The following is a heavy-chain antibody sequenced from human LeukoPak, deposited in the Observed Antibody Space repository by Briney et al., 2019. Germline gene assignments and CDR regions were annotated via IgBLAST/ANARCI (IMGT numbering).Heavy chain of an antibody. Sequence: GGSLRLSCAASGFTFSSHALHWVRQVPGKGLEWVAVISSDGSYKYYADSVKGRFTISRDNAKNSLYLQMNTLRAEDTAVYYCARDLMGIAYRGAFYYWGQGTLVTVSS. J-gene: IGHJ4*02. CDR2: ISSDGSYK. CDR3: ARDLMGIAYRGAFYY. V-gene: IGHV3-30*04. CDR1: GFTFSSHA. D-gene: IGHD6-13*01.